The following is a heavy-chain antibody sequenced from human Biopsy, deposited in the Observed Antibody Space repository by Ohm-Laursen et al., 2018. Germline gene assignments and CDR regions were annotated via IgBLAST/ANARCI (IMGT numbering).Heavy chain of an antibody. V-gene: IGHV4-39*01. CDR2: IFYRGST. J-gene: IGHJ3*01. CDR3: ARRLPLRGFAFDV. CDR1: GGSISNNNYY. Sequence: TLSLTWAVSGGSISNNNYYWGWIRQPPGKGLGWIGSIFYRGSTHYKPSLKSRVNISVDTSKNQFSLKLNSVTAADTAVYYCARRLPLRGFAFDVWGQGTVVTVS. D-gene: IGHD3-10*01.